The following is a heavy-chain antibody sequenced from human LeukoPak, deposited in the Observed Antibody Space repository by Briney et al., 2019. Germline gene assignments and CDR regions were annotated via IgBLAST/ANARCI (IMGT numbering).Heavy chain of an antibody. CDR2: INPNSGGT. CDR3: ARGGSSGDDAFDI. D-gene: IGHD6-13*01. V-gene: IGHV1-2*02. J-gene: IGHJ3*02. CDR1: GYTFTGYY. Sequence: ASVKVSCKASGYTFTGYYMHWVRQAPGQGLEWMGWINPNSGGTNYAQKFQGRVTMTRNTSISTAYMELSSLRSEDTAVYYCARGGSSGDDAFDIWGQGTMVTVSS.